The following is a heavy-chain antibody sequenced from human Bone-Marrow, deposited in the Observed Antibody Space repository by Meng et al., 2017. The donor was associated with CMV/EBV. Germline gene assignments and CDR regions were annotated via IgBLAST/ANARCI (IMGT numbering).Heavy chain of an antibody. CDR3: ARSAGKCSTPNCSLH. V-gene: IGHV1-69*05. CDR2: IIPIFGTA. CDR1: GGTFSSYA. D-gene: IGHD2-2*01. J-gene: IGHJ1*01. Sequence: SVKVSCKASGGTFSSYAISWVRQAPGQGLEWMGGIIPIFGTANYAQKFQGRVTITTDESTSTAYMELRRLRSDDTAVYYCARSAGKCSTPNCSLHWGQGNLVNVSS.